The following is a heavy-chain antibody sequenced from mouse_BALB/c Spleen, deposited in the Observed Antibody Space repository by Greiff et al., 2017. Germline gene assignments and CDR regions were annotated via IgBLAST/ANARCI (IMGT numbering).Heavy chain of an antibody. Sequence: VHLVESGPDLVAPSQSLSITCTVSGFSLTSYGVHWVRQPPGKGLEWLVVIWSDGSTTYNSALKSRLSISKDNSKSQVFLKMNSLQTDDTAMYYCARQGNYDYYAMDYWGQGTSVTVSS. CDR1: GFSLTSYG. CDR3: ARQGNYDYYAMDY. CDR2: IWSDGST. D-gene: IGHD2-1*01. V-gene: IGHV2-6-2*01. J-gene: IGHJ4*01.